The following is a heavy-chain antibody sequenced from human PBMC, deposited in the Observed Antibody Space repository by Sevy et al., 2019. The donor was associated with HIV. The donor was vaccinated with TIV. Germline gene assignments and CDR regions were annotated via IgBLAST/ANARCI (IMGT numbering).Heavy chain of an antibody. CDR2: ISYDGKNE. Sequence: GGSLRLSCAGSGFTFYNYGIHWVRQAPGKGLEWVTMISYDGKNENYADSVKGRFTISRDNSKTTVYPQMNSLRPDDTAIYYCAKDRSGSWSVDYWGQGTLVTVSS. V-gene: IGHV3-30*18. CDR3: AKDRSGSWSVDY. CDR1: GFTFYNYG. D-gene: IGHD6-13*01. J-gene: IGHJ4*02.